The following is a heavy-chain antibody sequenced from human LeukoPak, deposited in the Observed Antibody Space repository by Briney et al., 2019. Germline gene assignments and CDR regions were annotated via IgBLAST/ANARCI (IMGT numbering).Heavy chain of an antibody. D-gene: IGHD1-1*01. J-gene: IGHJ2*01. Sequence: SETLSLTCSVSHGSIVTPNYFWGWIRQPPGKGLEFVASVQHTGFGYKSPSIRSRVAVSTDTSKNQFSLRLESVTAADTAVYYCVRGVSNDWYFDLWGSGTLVSISS. CDR2: VQHTGFG. CDR1: HGSIVTPNYF. V-gene: IGHV4-39*07. CDR3: VRGVSNDWYFDL.